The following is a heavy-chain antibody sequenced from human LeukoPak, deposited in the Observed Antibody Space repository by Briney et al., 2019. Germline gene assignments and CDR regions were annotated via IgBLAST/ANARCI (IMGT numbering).Heavy chain of an antibody. V-gene: IGHV3-30*04. CDR1: GFTFSSYA. D-gene: IGHD3-10*01. Sequence: GGSLRLSCAASGFTFSSYAMHWVRQAPGKGLEWVAVISYDGSNKYYADSVKGRFTISRDNSKNTLYLQMNSLGAEDTAVYYCARVPGPGLWFGERSFQHWGQGTLVTVSS. CDR2: ISYDGSNK. CDR3: ARVPGPGLWFGERSFQH. J-gene: IGHJ1*01.